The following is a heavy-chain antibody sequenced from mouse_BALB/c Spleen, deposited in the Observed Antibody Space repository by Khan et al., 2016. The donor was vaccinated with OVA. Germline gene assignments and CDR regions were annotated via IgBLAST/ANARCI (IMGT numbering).Heavy chain of an antibody. D-gene: IGHD1-1*01. V-gene: IGHV3-2*02. CDR3: ARGNYYGFYFDY. Sequence: EVQLQESGPGLVKPSQSLSLTCTVTGYSITSGYAWNWIRQFPGNKLEWMGYISYSGVTSYTPSLKSRISITRDTSKKQCVLQLNSVTTDDTATYYCARGNYYGFYFDYWGQGTTLTVSS. CDR1: GYSITSGYA. CDR2: ISYSGVT. J-gene: IGHJ2*01.